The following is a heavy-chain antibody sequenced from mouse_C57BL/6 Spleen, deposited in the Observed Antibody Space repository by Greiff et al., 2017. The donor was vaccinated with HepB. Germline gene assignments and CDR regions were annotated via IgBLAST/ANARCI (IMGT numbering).Heavy chain of an antibody. CDR2: IWGVGST. J-gene: IGHJ3*01. CDR3: ASHYGNAWFAY. V-gene: IGHV2-6*01. D-gene: IGHD2-1*01. Sequence: VKLMESGPGLVAPSQSLSITCTVSGFSLTSYGVDWVRQSPGKGLEWLGVIWGVGSTNYNSALKSRLSISKDNSKSQVFLKMNSLQTDDTAMYYCASHYGNAWFAYWGQGTLVTVSA. CDR1: GFSLTSYG.